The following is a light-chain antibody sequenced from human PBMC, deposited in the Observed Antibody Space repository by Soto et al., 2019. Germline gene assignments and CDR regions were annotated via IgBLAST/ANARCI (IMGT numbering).Light chain of an antibody. CDR3: QQYESLPYT. Sequence: DIQMTQSPSSLSASVGDRVTITCQASQNINNDLNWYQQKPGKAPKLLIYDASSLEDGVPSRFSGGGSGTDFTLIIGSLQPEDLATYYCQQYESLPYTFGQGTQLEIK. CDR2: DAS. CDR1: QNINND. J-gene: IGKJ2*01. V-gene: IGKV1-33*01.